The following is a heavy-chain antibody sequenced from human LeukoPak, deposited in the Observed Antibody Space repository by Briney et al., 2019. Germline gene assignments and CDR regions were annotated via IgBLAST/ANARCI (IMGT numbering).Heavy chain of an antibody. D-gene: IGHD3-16*01. J-gene: IGHJ4*02. CDR1: GFTFSDYY. CDR2: ISKTDSST. V-gene: IGHV3-11*04. CDR3: ARVVGRYATDY. Sequence: GGSLRLSCTASGFTFSDYYMSWIRQAPGKGLEWVSYISKTDSSTNYADSVRGRFTISRDDAKSSLYLQMNSLRAEDTAVYYCARVVGRYATDYCGQGTLVTVSS.